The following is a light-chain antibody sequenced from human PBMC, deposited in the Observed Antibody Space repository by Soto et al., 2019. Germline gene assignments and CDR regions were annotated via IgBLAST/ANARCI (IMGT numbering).Light chain of an antibody. CDR1: SSDVGGYKY. J-gene: IGLJ1*01. V-gene: IGLV2-11*01. Sequence: QSVLTQPPSASGSPGQSVIISCTGTSSDVGGYKYVSWYQQHPGQAPKLMIYDVSKRPSGVPDRFSGSKSGNTASLTISGLQSEDEADYYCCSFAGNYIYVFGTGTKVTV. CDR3: CSFAGNYIYV. CDR2: DVS.